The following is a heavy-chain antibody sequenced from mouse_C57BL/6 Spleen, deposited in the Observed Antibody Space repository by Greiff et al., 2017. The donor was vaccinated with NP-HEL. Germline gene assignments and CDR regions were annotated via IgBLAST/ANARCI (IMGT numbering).Heavy chain of an antibody. CDR2: ISNLAYSI. V-gene: IGHV5-15*01. J-gene: IGHJ4*01. D-gene: IGHD1-1*01. CDR1: GFTFSDYG. CDR3: ARLSTTVVASPYAMDY. Sequence: EVHLVESGGGLVQPGGSLKLSCAASGFTFSDYGMAWVRQAPRKGPEWVAFISNLAYSIYYADTVTGRFTISRENAKNTLYLEMSSLRSEDTAMYYCARLSTTVVASPYAMDYWGQGTSVTVSS.